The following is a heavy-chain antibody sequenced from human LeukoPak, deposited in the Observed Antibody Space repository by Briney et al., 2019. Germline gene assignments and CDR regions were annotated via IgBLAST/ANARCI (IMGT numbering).Heavy chain of an antibody. J-gene: IGHJ3*02. CDR1: GYTFTSYD. CDR3: ARGIFGVVTNAFDI. CDR2: MNPNSGNT. Sequence: GASVKVSCKASGYTFTSYDINWVRQATGQGLEWMGWMNPNSGNTGYAQKFQGRVTMTRNTSISTAYMELSSLRSEDTAVYYCARGIFGVVTNAFDIWGQGTMVTVSS. V-gene: IGHV1-8*01. D-gene: IGHD3-3*01.